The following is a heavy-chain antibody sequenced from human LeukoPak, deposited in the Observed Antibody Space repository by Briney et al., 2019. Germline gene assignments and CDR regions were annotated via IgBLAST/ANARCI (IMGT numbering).Heavy chain of an antibody. D-gene: IGHD5/OR15-5a*01. CDR3: AKSTTIRFFDY. CDR2: ISGSGGST. Sequence: TGGSLRLSCAASGFTFSSYAMSWVRQAPGKGLEWVSAISGSGGSTYYADSVKGRFTISRDNSKNTPYLQMDSLRAEDTAIYYCAKSTTIRFFDYWGQGTLVTVSS. V-gene: IGHV3-23*01. J-gene: IGHJ4*02. CDR1: GFTFSSYA.